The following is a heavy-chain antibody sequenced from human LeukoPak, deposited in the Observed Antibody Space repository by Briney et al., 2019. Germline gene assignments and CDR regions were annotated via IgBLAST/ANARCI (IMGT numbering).Heavy chain of an antibody. J-gene: IGHJ6*03. Sequence: SETLSLTCTVSGGSFSTDYYYWSWIRQPAGRGLEWIGRIYSGGTTKYNPSLKSRVTISIDMSKNQFSLKLSSVTAADTAVYYCARTGYCSSTSCYTASRPYYYYYMDVWGKGTTVTVSS. CDR1: GGSFSTDYYY. V-gene: IGHV4-61*10. CDR3: ARTGYCSSTSCYTASRPYYYYYMDV. D-gene: IGHD2-2*02. CDR2: IYSGGTT.